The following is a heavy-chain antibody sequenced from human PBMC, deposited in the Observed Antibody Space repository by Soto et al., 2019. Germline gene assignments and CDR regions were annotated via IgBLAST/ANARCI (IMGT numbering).Heavy chain of an antibody. CDR2: TRNKANSYTT. V-gene: IGHV3-72*01. J-gene: IGHJ5*02. Sequence: VHLVESGGGLVQPGGSLRLPCAASGFTFSDHHMDWVRQAPGKGLEWVGRTRNKANSYTTEYAASVKGRFTISRDDSKNSLYLQMNSLKTEDTAVYYCSRDLGSWGQGTLVTVSS. CDR3: SRDLGS. CDR1: GFTFSDHH.